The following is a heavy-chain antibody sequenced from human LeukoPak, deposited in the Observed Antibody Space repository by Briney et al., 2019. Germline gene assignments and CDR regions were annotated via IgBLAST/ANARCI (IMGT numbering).Heavy chain of an antibody. V-gene: IGHV3-48*03. CDR1: GLTFSSYE. Sequence: GGSLRLSCAISGLTFSSYEMNWVRQAPGKGLEWVSYISSGGHTIYYADSVKGRFTISRDNAKNSLYLQMGSLRAEDTAVYYCARDDPGIAAAGVFDYWGQGTLVTVSS. CDR2: ISSGGHTI. D-gene: IGHD6-13*01. J-gene: IGHJ4*02. CDR3: ARDDPGIAAAGVFDY.